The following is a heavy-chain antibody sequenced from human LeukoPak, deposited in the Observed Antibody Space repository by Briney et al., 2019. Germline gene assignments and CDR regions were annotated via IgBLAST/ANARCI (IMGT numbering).Heavy chain of an antibody. V-gene: IGHV4-59*01. CDR3: ARGGSYGAYLDY. Sequence: PSETLSLTCSVSGASITNYYWSWIRQAPGKGLEWIGYIYYSGNTNTYNPSLKSRATISLYTSRKYFSLELRSVTAAGTAVYYCARGGSYGAYLDYWGQGALVIVSS. D-gene: IGHD1-26*01. J-gene: IGHJ4*02. CDR1: GASITNYY. CDR2: IYYSGNT.